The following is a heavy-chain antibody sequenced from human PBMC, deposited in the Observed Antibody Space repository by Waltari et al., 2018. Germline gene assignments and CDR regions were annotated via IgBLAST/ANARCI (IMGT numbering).Heavy chain of an antibody. CDR3: AREGGSGWSIDY. Sequence: EVQLVESGGGLVQPGGSLRLSCAASGFTFSSYWMSWVRQAPGKGLEWLDKIKQDGSEKYYVDSVKGRFTISRDNAKNSLYLQMNSLRAEDTAVYYCAREGGSGWSIDYWGQGTLVTVSS. D-gene: IGHD6-19*01. V-gene: IGHV3-7*03. J-gene: IGHJ4*02. CDR2: IKQDGSEK. CDR1: GFTFSSYW.